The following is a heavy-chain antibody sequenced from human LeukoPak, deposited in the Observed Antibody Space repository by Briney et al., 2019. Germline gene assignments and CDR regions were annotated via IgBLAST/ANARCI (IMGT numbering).Heavy chain of an antibody. J-gene: IGHJ3*02. Sequence: ASVKVSCKASGYTFTSYYMHWVRQAPGQGLEWMGWMNPNSGNTGYAQKFQGRVTMTRNTSISTAYMELSSLRSEDTAVYYCARAYYDFWSGYDAFDIWGQGTMVTVSS. D-gene: IGHD3-3*01. CDR3: ARAYYDFWSGYDAFDI. CDR2: MNPNSGNT. V-gene: IGHV1-8*02. CDR1: GYTFTSYY.